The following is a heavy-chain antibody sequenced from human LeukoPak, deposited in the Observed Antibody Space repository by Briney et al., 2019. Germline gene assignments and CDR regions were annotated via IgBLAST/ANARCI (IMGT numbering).Heavy chain of an antibody. CDR3: ARGPSFGSNVDY. J-gene: IGHJ4*02. V-gene: IGHV3-33*01. Sequence: GGSLRLSCAGSGFTFSNYAIHWVRQAPGKGLEWVAVIWYDGTNEYYADSVKGRFTISRDNPKNTLYLQMNSLRVEDTAVYYCARGPSFGSNVDYWGQGTLVTVSS. CDR1: GFTFSNYA. D-gene: IGHD5-18*01. CDR2: IWYDGTNE.